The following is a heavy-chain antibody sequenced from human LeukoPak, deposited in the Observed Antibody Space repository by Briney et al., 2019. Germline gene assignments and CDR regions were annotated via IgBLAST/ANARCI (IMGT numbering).Heavy chain of an antibody. CDR2: VNVYNGDT. CDR1: GYTSSSYG. D-gene: IGHD3-22*01. CDR3: ARGTHPYPTMIVVKWAFDI. V-gene: IGHV1-18*01. Sequence: GASVKVSCKTSGYTSSSYGITWVRQAPGQGLEWVGSVNVYNGDTNYAKKFQGRVTMTTDTSTSTAYMELRSLRSDDTAVYYCARGTHPYPTMIVVKWAFDIWGQGTMVTVSS. J-gene: IGHJ3*02.